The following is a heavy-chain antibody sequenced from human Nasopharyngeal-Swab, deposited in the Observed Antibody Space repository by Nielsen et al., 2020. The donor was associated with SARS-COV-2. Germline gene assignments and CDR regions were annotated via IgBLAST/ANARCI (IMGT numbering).Heavy chain of an antibody. V-gene: IGHV1-46*01. CDR2: INPSGGST. D-gene: IGHD3-22*01. CDR1: GYTFTSYY. J-gene: IGHJ3*02. Sequence: ASVKVSCKASGYTFTSYYMHWVRQAPGQGLEWMGIINPSGGSTSSAQKFQGRVTMTRDTSTSTVYMELSSLRSEDTAVYYCARDSSAFNAFDIWGQGTMVTVSS. CDR3: ARDSSAFNAFDI.